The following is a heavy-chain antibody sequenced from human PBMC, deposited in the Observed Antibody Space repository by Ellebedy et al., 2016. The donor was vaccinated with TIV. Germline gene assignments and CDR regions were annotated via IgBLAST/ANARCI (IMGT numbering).Heavy chain of an antibody. D-gene: IGHD1-26*01. V-gene: IGHV3-74*01. J-gene: IGHJ4*02. CDR1: GFTFSNYW. CDR3: ARDPGELLPGLADY. CDR2: IKSDGSST. Sequence: GESLKISXAASGFTFSNYWMHWVSQAPGEGLVWVSRIKSDGSSTTYADSVKGRFTISRDNAKNTLYLQMNSLRAKDTAVYYCARDPGELLPGLADYWGQGTLVTVSS.